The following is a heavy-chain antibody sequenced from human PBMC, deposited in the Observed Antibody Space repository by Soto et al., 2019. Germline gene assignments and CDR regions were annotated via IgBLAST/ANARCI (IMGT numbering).Heavy chain of an antibody. CDR3: ARDGQYSYGTFDY. V-gene: IGHV3-30-3*01. Sequence: GGSLRLSCAASGFTFSSYAMHWVRQAPGKGLEWVAVISYDGSNKYYADSVKGRFTISRDNSKNTLYLQMNSLRAEDTAVYYCARDGQYSYGTFDYWGQGTLVTVSS. CDR2: ISYDGSNK. J-gene: IGHJ4*02. D-gene: IGHD5-18*01. CDR1: GFTFSSYA.